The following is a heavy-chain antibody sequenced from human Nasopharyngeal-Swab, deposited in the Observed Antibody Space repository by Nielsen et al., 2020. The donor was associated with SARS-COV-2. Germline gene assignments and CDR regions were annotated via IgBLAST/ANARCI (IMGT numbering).Heavy chain of an antibody. CDR3: ARADDYCSSTSCYWGGFDY. CDR1: GFTFSSYW. Sequence: GESLKISCAASGFTFSSYWMHWVRQAPGKGLVWVSRINSDGSSTSYADSVKGRFTISRHNSKNTLYLQMNSLRAEDTAVYYCARADDYCSSTSCYWGGFDYWGQGTLVTVSS. CDR2: INSDGSST. J-gene: IGHJ4*02. D-gene: IGHD2-2*01. V-gene: IGHV3-74*01.